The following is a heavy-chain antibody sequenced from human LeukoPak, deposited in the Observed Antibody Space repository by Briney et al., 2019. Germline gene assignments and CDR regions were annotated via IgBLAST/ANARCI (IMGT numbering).Heavy chain of an antibody. J-gene: IGHJ6*02. CDR1: GGSISSGDYY. Sequence: PSQTLSLTCTVSGGSISSGDYYWSWIRQPPGKGLEWIGYILYSGSTYYNPSLKSRVTMSVDTSKNLFSLKVSSVTAADTAVYYCARGRSNYYGMDVWGQGTTVTVSS. CDR2: ILYSGST. D-gene: IGHD1-26*01. V-gene: IGHV4-30-4*01. CDR3: ARGRSNYYGMDV.